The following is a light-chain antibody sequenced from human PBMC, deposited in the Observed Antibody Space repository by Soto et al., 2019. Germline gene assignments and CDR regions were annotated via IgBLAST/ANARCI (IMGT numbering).Light chain of an antibody. J-gene: IGKJ5*01. CDR1: QSIALS. V-gene: IGKV1-39*01. CDR3: QQSFRSPIT. Sequence: DIQMTQSPSSLSASVGDTVTMTCRASQSIALSVNWYQQKPGKAPKLLIYVAFTLESGVPSRFSGSGSGTEFTLTTRSLQPEDFATYYCQQSFRSPITFGQGTRLE. CDR2: VAF.